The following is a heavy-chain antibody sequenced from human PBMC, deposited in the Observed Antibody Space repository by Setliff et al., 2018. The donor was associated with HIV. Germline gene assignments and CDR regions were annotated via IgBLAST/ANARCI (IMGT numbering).Heavy chain of an antibody. Sequence: PSETLSLTCTVSGGSINSSCYYWAWLRQPPGKGLERVASIYHTGSTYYKPSLKSRVTLSVDTPKNQFTLRLSSVAAGDTAVYYCARSIVPVASGYYYFEYWGQGTLVTVSS. CDR2: IYHTGST. CDR1: GGSINSSCYY. V-gene: IGHV4-39*01. J-gene: IGHJ4*02. CDR3: ARSIVPVASGYYYFEY. D-gene: IGHD3-3*01.